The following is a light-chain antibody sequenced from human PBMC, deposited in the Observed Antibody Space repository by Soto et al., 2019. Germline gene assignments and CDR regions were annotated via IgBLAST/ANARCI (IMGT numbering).Light chain of an antibody. CDR3: QQYGSPSWT. V-gene: IGKV3-20*01. J-gene: IGKJ1*01. CDR1: QSVSSGS. Sequence: EIVLAQSPGTLSFSRVDRSTLCCSASQSVSSGSLAWYQQKPGQAPRLLIFGASSRATGIPDRFSGSGSGTDFTLTISRLEPEDFAVYYCQQYGSPSWTFGQGTKVDNK. CDR2: GAS.